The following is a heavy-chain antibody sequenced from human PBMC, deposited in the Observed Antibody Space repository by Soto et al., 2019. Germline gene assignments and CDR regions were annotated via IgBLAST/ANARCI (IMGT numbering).Heavy chain of an antibody. CDR3: ARGGVMVTDNWLDP. CDR2: ISYPGTT. J-gene: IGHJ5*02. D-gene: IGHD2-21*02. Sequence: QVHLHESGPGLVKPSETLSLTCTVSNDSISNYYWNWIRQSPVKGLEWIGYISYPGTTNYNPSLKSRVAISLDTSKKQFALTLSSVTAADTAVYFCARGGVMVTDNWLDPWGQGTLVTVSS. V-gene: IGHV4-59*08. CDR1: NDSISNYY.